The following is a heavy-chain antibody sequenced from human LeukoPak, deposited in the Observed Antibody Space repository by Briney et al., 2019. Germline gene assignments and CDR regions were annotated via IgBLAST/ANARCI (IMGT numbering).Heavy chain of an antibody. CDR3: ARGGSGYDFDH. CDR1: GFTFRDYA. D-gene: IGHD5-12*01. V-gene: IGHV3-30-3*01. Sequence: GGSLRLSCAASGFTFRDYAIHWVRQAPGKGLEWVAVITYDGSNKYYAGSVKGRFTISRDGSKNTLNLQMNSMGPGDTAVYYCARGGSGYDFDHWGQGTLVTVSS. CDR2: ITYDGSNK. J-gene: IGHJ4*02.